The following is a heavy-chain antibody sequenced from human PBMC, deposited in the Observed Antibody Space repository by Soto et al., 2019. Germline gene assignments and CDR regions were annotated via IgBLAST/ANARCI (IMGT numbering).Heavy chain of an antibody. D-gene: IGHD3-22*01. CDR1: GFSFSSYW. J-gene: IGHJ4*01. V-gene: IGHV3-7*05. Sequence: GGSLRLSCAASGFSFSSYWMSWVRQAPGKGLEWVANIKQDGSEKYYVDSVKGRFTISRDNAKNSLYLQMNSPRAEDTAVYYCPTDSYFTLKLVRFDYGGLETLVTVSS. CDR2: IKQDGSEK. CDR3: PTDSYFTLKLVRFDY.